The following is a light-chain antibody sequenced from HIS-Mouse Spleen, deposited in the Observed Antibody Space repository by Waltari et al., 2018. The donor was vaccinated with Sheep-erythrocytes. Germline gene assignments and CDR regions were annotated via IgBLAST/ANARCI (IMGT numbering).Light chain of an antibody. Sequence: QSVLTQPPAVSAAPGQKVTTSCSGSSSNIGNNYVSWYQQLPGPAPKLLIYDTNTRPSGIPDRFSGSKSGTSATLGITGLQTGDEADYYCGTWDSSLSAGVFGGGTKLTVL. CDR1: SSNIGNNY. V-gene: IGLV1-51*01. CDR2: DTN. J-gene: IGLJ2*01. CDR3: GTWDSSLSAGV.